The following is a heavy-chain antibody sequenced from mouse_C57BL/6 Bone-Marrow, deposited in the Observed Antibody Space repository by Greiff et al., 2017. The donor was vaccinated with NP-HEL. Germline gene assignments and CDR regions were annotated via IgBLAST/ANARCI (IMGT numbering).Heavy chain of an antibody. D-gene: IGHD1-1*01. CDR3: ARHYYGSSWFAD. CDR2: IYPRSGNT. Sequence: QVQLKQSGAELARPGASVKLSCKASGYTFTSYGISWVKQRTGQGLEWIGVIYPRSGNTYYNEKFKGKATLTADKSSSTAYMELRSLTSEDSAVYFCARHYYGSSWFADWGKGTLVTVSA. CDR1: GYTFTSYG. J-gene: IGHJ3*01. V-gene: IGHV1-81*01.